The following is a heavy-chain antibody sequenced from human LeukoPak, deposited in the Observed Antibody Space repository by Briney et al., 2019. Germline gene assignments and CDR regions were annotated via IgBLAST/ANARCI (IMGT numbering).Heavy chain of an antibody. D-gene: IGHD6-6*01. CDR1: GGSFSGHY. J-gene: IGHJ6*03. Sequence: SETLSLTCAVYGGSFSGHYWSWIRQPPGKGLEWIGEINHSGSTNYNPSLKSRVTISVDTSKNQFSLKLSSVTAADTAVYYCARVGRGIAARPRPDYYYYMDVWGKGTTVTVSS. CDR3: ARVGRGIAARPRPDYYYYMDV. V-gene: IGHV4-34*01. CDR2: INHSGST.